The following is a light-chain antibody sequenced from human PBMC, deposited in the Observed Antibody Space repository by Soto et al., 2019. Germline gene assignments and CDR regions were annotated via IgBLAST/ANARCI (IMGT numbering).Light chain of an antibody. J-gene: IGLJ1*01. V-gene: IGLV2-18*02. Sequence: QSVLTAPPSVSGSPGQSVTISCDGTGIDVGRYNLVSWYQQPPGTAPKLMIYEVSNRPSGVPDRFSGSKSGNTASLTISGLQAEDEADYYCTSYSSSITYVFGTGTKVTVL. CDR1: GIDVGRYNL. CDR3: TSYSSSITYV. CDR2: EVS.